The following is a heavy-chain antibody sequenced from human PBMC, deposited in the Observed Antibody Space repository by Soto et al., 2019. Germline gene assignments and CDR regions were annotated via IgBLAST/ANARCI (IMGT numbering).Heavy chain of an antibody. V-gene: IGHV4-59*01. CDR1: GGSISSYY. CDR3: AISSGGSYYYPKYNFDY. CDR2: IYYSGST. J-gene: IGHJ4*02. Sequence: PSETLSLTCTVSGGSISSYYWSWIRQPPGKGLEWIGYIYYSGSTNDNPSLKSRVTISVDTSKNQFSLKLSSVTAADTAVYYCAISSGGSYYYPKYNFDYWGQGTLVTVSS. D-gene: IGHD1-26*01.